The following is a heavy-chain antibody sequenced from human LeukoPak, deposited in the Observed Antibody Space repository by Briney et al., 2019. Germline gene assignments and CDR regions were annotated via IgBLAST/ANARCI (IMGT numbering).Heavy chain of an antibody. CDR3: ARDPGVCAYDY. CDR2: INPNSGGT. D-gene: IGHD2-8*01. V-gene: IGHV1-2*06. CDR1: GYTFTGYY. J-gene: IGHJ4*02. Sequence: ASVKVSCKASGYTFTGYYMHWVRQAPGQGREWMGRINPNSGGTNYAQKFQGRVTMTRDTSISTAYMGLSRLRSDDTAVYYCARDPGVCAYDYWGQGTLVTVSS.